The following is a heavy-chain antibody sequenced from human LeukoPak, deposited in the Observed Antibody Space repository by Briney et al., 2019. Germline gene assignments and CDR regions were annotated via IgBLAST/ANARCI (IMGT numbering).Heavy chain of an antibody. J-gene: IGHJ3*02. Sequence: SETLSLTCAVYGGSFSGYYWSWIRQPPGKGLEWIGEINHSGSTNYNPSLKSRVTISVDTSKNQFSLKLSSVTAADTAVYYCATSKYQPLLDAFDIWGQGTMVTVSS. CDR1: GGSFSGYY. CDR3: ATSKYQPLLDAFDI. CDR2: INHSGST. V-gene: IGHV4-34*01. D-gene: IGHD2-2*01.